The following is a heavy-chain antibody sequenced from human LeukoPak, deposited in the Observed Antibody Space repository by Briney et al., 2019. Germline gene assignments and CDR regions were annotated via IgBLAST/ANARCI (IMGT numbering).Heavy chain of an antibody. V-gene: IGHV4-4*07. CDR1: GGSISSYY. Sequence: PSETLSLTCTVSGGSISSYYWSWIRQPAGKGLEWIGRIYTSGSTNYNPSLKSRVTISIDTSKNQFSLKLTSVTAADTAVYYCARQTVTRDFDYWGRGTLVTVSS. D-gene: IGHD4-17*01. J-gene: IGHJ4*02. CDR3: ARQTVTRDFDY. CDR2: IYTSGST.